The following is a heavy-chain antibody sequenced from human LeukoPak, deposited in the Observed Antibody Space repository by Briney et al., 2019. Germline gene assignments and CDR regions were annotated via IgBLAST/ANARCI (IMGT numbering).Heavy chain of an antibody. CDR3: AKCRGTSCYREDAFDV. J-gene: IGHJ3*01. CDR2: ISSSGGNI. CDR1: GFTSSSYA. Sequence: GGSLRLSCAASGFTSSSYAMNWVRQAPEKGLEWVSSISSSGGNIYYADSVKGRFTISSDKSKNTLCLQMNSLRAEDTAVYYCAKCRGTSCYREDAFDVWGQGTMVTVSS. V-gene: IGHV3-23*01. D-gene: IGHD2-2*02.